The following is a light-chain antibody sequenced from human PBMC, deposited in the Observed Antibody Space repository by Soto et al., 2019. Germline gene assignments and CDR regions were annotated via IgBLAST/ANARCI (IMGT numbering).Light chain of an antibody. J-gene: IGKJ1*01. CDR3: QQRDSWPWT. V-gene: IGKV3-11*01. Sequence: EIVLTQSPATLSLSPGERATLSCRASQSVRSNLAWYQQKPGQAPRLLIYDASNRATGIPGRFSGSGSGTDFTLTISNLEPEDFAVYYCQQRDSWPWTFGQGDKVEIK. CDR2: DAS. CDR1: QSVRSN.